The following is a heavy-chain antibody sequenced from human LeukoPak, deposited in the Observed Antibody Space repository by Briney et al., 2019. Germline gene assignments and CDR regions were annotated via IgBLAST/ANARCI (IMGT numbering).Heavy chain of an antibody. Sequence: GGSLRLSCAASGFTFSSYAMHWVRQAPGKGLEWVALISSDGNNKYYADSVKGRFTISRDNSKNTLYLQMSSLRAEDTAVYYCARTYYDILTGYNPYFDYWGQGILVTVSS. CDR3: ARTYYDILTGYNPYFDY. CDR2: ISSDGNNK. V-gene: IGHV3-30*04. D-gene: IGHD3-9*01. J-gene: IGHJ4*02. CDR1: GFTFSSYA.